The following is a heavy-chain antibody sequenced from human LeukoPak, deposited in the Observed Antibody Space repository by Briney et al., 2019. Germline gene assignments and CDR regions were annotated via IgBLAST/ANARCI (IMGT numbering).Heavy chain of an antibody. J-gene: IGHJ4*02. CDR3: GGKGGDDSSGYYYY. Sequence: PSETLSLTCAVSGGSISSSNWWSWVRQPPGKGLEWIGEIYHSGSTNYNPSLKSRVTISVDKSKNQFSLKLSSVTAADTAVYYCGGKGGDDSSGYYYYWGQGTLVTVSS. V-gene: IGHV4-4*02. CDR2: IYHSGST. D-gene: IGHD3-22*01. CDR1: GGSISSSNW.